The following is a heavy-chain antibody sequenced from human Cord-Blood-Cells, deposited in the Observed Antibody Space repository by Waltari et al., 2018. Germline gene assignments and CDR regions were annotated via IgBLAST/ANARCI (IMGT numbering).Heavy chain of an antibody. D-gene: IGHD6-6*01. CDR3: AREYSSSSGAFDI. CDR1: GGSISSYY. V-gene: IGHV4-59*01. Sequence: QVQLQESGPGLVKPSETLSLTYTVSGGSISSYYWSWIRQPPGKGLEWIGYIYYSGSTNYNPSLKSRVTISVDTSKNQFSLKLSSVTAADTAVYYCAREYSSSSGAFDIWGQGTMVTVSS. J-gene: IGHJ3*02. CDR2: IYYSGST.